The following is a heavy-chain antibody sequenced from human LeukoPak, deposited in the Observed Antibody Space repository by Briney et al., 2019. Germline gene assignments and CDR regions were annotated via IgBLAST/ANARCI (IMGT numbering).Heavy chain of an antibody. CDR1: GRSFISYG. Sequence: SVMVSCKAAGRSFISYGIRRVRQAPGQGLEWMGGSVPIFGTANYAQKFQGRVTITADESTSTAYMELSSLRSEDTAVYYCATQPTIFGVDTPENNWFDPWGQGTLVTVSS. CDR2: SVPIFGTA. D-gene: IGHD3-3*01. V-gene: IGHV1-69*13. J-gene: IGHJ5*02. CDR3: ATQPTIFGVDTPENNWFDP.